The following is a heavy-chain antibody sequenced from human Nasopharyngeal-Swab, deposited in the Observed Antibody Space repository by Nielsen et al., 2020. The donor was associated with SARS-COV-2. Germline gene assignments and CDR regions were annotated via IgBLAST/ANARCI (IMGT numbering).Heavy chain of an antibody. D-gene: IGHD3-3*01. CDR1: GFTFTSSA. CDR3: AADRRYDFWSGYPAFDY. CDR2: IVVGSGNT. J-gene: IGHJ4*02. V-gene: IGHV1-58*01. Sequence: SVKVSCKASGFTFTSSAVQWARQARGQRLEWIGWIVVGSGNTNYAQKFQERVTITRDMSTSTAYMGLSSLRSEDTAVYYCAADRRYDFWSGYPAFDYWGQGTLVTVSS.